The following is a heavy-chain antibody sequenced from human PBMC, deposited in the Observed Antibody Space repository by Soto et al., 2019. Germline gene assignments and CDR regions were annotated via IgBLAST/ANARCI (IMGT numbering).Heavy chain of an antibody. CDR2: IYHSGST. CDR3: ARVPTYYDSSGFYHYGIFDI. CDR1: GGSVNSAGYS. Sequence: QLQLQESGSGLVKPSQTLSLTCAVSGGSVNSAGYSWSWIRQPPGKGLEWIGYIYHSGSTYYNPSLKSRVTISLDRSNNHFSLKLSSVTAADTAVYYCARVPTYYDSSGFYHYGIFDIWGQGTMVTVSS. V-gene: IGHV4-30-2*01. J-gene: IGHJ3*02. D-gene: IGHD3-22*01.